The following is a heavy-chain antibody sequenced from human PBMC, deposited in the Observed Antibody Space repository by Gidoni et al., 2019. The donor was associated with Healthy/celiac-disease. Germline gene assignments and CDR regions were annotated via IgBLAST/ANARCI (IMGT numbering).Heavy chain of an antibody. Sequence: QVQLQQWGAGLLKPSETLSLTCAVYGGSFSGYYWSWIRQPPGKGLEWIGEINHSGSTNYNPSLKSRVTISVDTSKNQFSLKLSSVTAADTAVYYCARKKTLGAFDIWGQGTMVTVSS. V-gene: IGHV4-34*01. J-gene: IGHJ3*02. CDR1: GGSFSGYY. CDR2: INHSGST. CDR3: ARKKTLGAFDI.